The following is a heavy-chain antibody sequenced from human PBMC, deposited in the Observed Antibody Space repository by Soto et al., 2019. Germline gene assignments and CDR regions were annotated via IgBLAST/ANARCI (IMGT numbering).Heavy chain of an antibody. CDR2: VSHDGRNT. Sequence: VQLVESGGGVVQPGRSLRLSCAASGFTFSDYAMHWVRQAPGKGLEWVAVVSHDGRNTHYADSVKGRFTISRDSSKKTVSLEMTRLRAEDTAVYYCAKGGRQWRVTSDLNYWGQGALVTVSS. J-gene: IGHJ4*02. D-gene: IGHD6-19*01. V-gene: IGHV3-30*18. CDR1: GFTFSDYA. CDR3: AKGGRQWRVTSDLNY.